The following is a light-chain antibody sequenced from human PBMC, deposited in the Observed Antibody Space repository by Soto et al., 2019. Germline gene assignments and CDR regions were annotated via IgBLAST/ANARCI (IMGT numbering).Light chain of an antibody. V-gene: IGKV1-39*01. CDR1: EHISTY. J-gene: IGKJ2*01. Sequence: DIQMTQSPSSLSASVGDTVTITCRASEHISTYVNWYQQKRVKGPNLLIYAASNLQSGVPSRFSGSGSGTDFVLSITSLQPDDSATYFCQQSYSTVPFTFGQGTKLQI. CDR2: AAS. CDR3: QQSYSTVPFT.